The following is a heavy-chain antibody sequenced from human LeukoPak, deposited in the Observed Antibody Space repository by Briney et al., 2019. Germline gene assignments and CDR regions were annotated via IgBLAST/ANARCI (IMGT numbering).Heavy chain of an antibody. V-gene: IGHV4-59*01. Sequence: SETLSLTCTVSGGSISSYYWGWIRQPPGKGLEWIGYIYYSGSTNYNPSLTSRVTISVDTSKNQFSLKLSSVTAADTAVYYCARDGDYYGSGSYFDWGQGTLVTVSS. J-gene: IGHJ4*02. D-gene: IGHD3-10*01. CDR1: GGSISSYY. CDR2: IYYSGST. CDR3: ARDGDYYGSGSYFD.